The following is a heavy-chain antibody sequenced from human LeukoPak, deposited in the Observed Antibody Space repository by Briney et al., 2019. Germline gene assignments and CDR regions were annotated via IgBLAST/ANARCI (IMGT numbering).Heavy chain of an antibody. D-gene: IGHD3-22*01. CDR3: ARRAMIVVVTTGSYFDY. Sequence: GGSLRLSCAASGFTFSSHSMNWVRQAPGKGLEWVSYISSSSSTIYYADSVKGRFTISRDNAKNSLYLQMNSLRAEDTAVYYCARRAMIVVVTTGSYFDYWGQGTLVTVSS. J-gene: IGHJ4*02. V-gene: IGHV3-48*01. CDR1: GFTFSSHS. CDR2: ISSSSSTI.